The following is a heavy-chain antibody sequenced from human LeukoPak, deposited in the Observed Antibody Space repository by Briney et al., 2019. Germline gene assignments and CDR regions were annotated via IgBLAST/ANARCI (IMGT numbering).Heavy chain of an antibody. D-gene: IGHD1-26*01. V-gene: IGHV4-59*01. CDR2: IYYSGST. Sequence: SETLSLTCTVSGGSITNYWSWIRQPPGKGLEWIGYIYYSGSTNYNPSLKSRVTMSIDTSKNQFSLKLSSVTAADTAVYYCARDFRGNYGSRGMDVWGQGTTVTVSS. J-gene: IGHJ6*02. CDR1: GGSITNY. CDR3: ARDFRGNYGSRGMDV.